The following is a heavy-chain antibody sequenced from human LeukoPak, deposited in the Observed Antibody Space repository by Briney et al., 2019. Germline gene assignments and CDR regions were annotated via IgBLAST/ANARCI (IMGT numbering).Heavy chain of an antibody. Sequence: PSETLSLTCAVYGGSFSGYYWSWIRQPPGEGLEWIGEINHSGSTNYNPSLKSRVTISVDTSKNQFSLKLSSVTAADTAVYYCARGRAVVVTAIPKLFDYWGQGTLVTVSS. CDR1: GGSFSGYY. CDR3: ARGRAVVVTAIPKLFDY. D-gene: IGHD2-21*02. CDR2: INHSGST. V-gene: IGHV4-34*01. J-gene: IGHJ4*02.